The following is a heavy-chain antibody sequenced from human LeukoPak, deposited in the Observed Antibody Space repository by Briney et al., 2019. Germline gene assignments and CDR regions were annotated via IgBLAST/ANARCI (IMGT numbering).Heavy chain of an antibody. D-gene: IGHD1-20*01. CDR1: GFTFSSYA. CDR2: ISYDGSNK. J-gene: IGHJ4*02. Sequence: GGSLRLSCAASGFTFSSYAMHWVRQAPGKGLEWVSVISYDGSNKYYADSVKGRFTISRDNAKNSLYLQMNSLRAEDTAVYYCARDNWNDVGYWGQGTLVTVSS. CDR3: ARDNWNDVGY. V-gene: IGHV3-30-3*01.